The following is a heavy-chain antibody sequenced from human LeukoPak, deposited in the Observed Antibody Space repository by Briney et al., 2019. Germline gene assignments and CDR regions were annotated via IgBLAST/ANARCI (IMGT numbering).Heavy chain of an antibody. CDR3: AKNGDRGAYYYMDV. CDR1: GFSFSSSS. D-gene: IGHD2-21*01. CDR2: ISSTGGTT. Sequence: PGGSLRLSCAASGFSFSSSSMNWVRQAPGKGLEWVSSISSTGGTTYYADSVKGRFTISRDNSKNTLYLQMNSLRAEDTAIYYCAKNGDRGAYYYMDVWGKGTTVTI. J-gene: IGHJ6*03. V-gene: IGHV3-23*01.